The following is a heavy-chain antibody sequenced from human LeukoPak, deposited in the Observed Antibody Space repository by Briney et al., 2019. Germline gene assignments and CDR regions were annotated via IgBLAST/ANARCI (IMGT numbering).Heavy chain of an antibody. V-gene: IGHV3-23*01. Sequence: PGGSLRLSCAASGFTFSSYAMSRVRQAPGKGLEWVSAISGSGGSTYYADSVKGRFTISRDNPKNTLYLQMNSLRAEDTAVYYCARQSLTGYYPDYWGQGTLVTVSS. J-gene: IGHJ4*02. CDR1: GFTFSSYA. CDR2: ISGSGGST. D-gene: IGHD3-9*01. CDR3: ARQSLTGYYPDY.